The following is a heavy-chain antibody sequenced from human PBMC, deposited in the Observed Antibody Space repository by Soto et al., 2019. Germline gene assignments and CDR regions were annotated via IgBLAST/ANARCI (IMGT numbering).Heavy chain of an antibody. CDR3: ARKEEDDHVWGKSPLD. Sequence: PWGSLRVACASSGFTFHNYAMSWVRQAPGKGLEWVSSINGPGDDTYYADSVKGRFTISRDNSKNTLYLQMNSLRAEDTALYYCARKEEDDHVWGKSPLDWGHGTMVTVSS. V-gene: IGHV3-23*01. J-gene: IGHJ3*01. CDR2: INGPGDDT. CDR1: GFTFHNYA. D-gene: IGHD3-16*01.